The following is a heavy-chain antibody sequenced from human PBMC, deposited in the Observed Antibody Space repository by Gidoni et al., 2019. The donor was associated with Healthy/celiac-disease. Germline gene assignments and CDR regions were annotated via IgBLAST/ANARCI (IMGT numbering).Heavy chain of an antibody. V-gene: IGHV1-69*01. CDR1: GGTFSSYA. J-gene: IGHJ4*02. D-gene: IGHD3-10*01. CDR3: ARGGFTMVRGVIITPHFDY. CDR2: IIPIFGTA. Sequence: QVQLVQSGAEVKKPGSSVKVSCKASGGTFSSYAISWVRQAPGQGLEWMGGIIPIFGTANYAQKFQGRVTITADESTSTAYMELSSLRSEDTAVYYCARGGFTMVRGVIITPHFDYWGQGTLVTVSS.